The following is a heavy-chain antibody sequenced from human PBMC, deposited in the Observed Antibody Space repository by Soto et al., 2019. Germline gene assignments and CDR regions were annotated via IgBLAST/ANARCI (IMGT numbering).Heavy chain of an antibody. D-gene: IGHD3-3*01. V-gene: IGHV1-18*01. J-gene: IGHJ6*03. CDR1: GYTFTSYG. CDR3: ARHTDFGVVTAYYYYYYMDV. Sequence: WASVKVSCKASGYTFTSYGISWVRQAPGQGLEWMGWISAYNGNTNYAQKLQGRVTMTTDTSTSTAYMELRSLRSDDTAVYYCARHTDFGVVTAYYYYYYMDVWGKGTTVTVSS. CDR2: ISAYNGNT.